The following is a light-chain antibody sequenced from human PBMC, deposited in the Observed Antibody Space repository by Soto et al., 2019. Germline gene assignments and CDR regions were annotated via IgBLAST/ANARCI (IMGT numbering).Light chain of an antibody. CDR2: EVS. Sequence: QSVLTQPASVSGSPGQSITISCTGTSSDVGGYNHVSWYQQHPGKAPKLMIYEVSNRPSGVSNRFSGSKSGNTASLTISGLQAEDGADYYCSSFTSSSTFVFGTGTKVTVL. V-gene: IGLV2-14*01. CDR3: SSFTSSSTFV. CDR1: SSDVGGYNH. J-gene: IGLJ1*01.